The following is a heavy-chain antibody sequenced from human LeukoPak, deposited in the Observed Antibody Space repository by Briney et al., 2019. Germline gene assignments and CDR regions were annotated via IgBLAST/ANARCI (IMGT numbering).Heavy chain of an antibody. V-gene: IGHV4-59*01. D-gene: IGHD2-2*01. CDR2: IYYSGST. J-gene: IGHJ4*02. Sequence: SETLSLTCTVSGGSFTSYFWSWVRQPPGEGLEGSGYIYYSGSTNYNPSLKSRGTISVDTSKNQFSLTLSSVTAADTAVYYCARVVRYCSSTSCSFFDYWGQGTLVTVSS. CDR3: ARVVRYCSSTSCSFFDY. CDR1: GGSFTSYF.